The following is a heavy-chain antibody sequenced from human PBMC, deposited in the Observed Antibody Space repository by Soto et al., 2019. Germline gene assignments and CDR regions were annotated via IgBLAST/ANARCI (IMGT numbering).Heavy chain of an antibody. CDR1: RYTFSSYG. D-gene: IGHD6-19*01. V-gene: IGHV3-23*01. J-gene: IGHJ4*02. CDR3: EKDLAVAGQTYFDY. Sequence: GGSLSLSCAASRYTFSSYGMSWVRPAAGKGLEWVSAVSSSGGTTNYAGSVKGRFTISRDNSKNTLYLQMNSLRAEDTTVYYSEKDLAVAGQTYFDYWCQGTLVSVSS. CDR2: VSSSGGTT.